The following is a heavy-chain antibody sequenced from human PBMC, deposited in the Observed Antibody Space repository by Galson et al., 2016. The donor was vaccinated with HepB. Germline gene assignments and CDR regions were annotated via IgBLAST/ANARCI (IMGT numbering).Heavy chain of an antibody. CDR1: GFTFSSYG. CDR3: AKGGELRGVYYYYGMDV. J-gene: IGHJ6*02. D-gene: IGHD1-26*01. V-gene: IGHV3-33*03. Sequence: SLRLSCAASGFTFSSYGMHWVRQAPGKGLEWVAVIWYDGSNKYYADSVKGRFTISRDNSKNTLYMHMNSLRAEDTAVYYCAKGGELRGVYYYYGMDVWGQGTTVTVSS. CDR2: IWYDGSNK.